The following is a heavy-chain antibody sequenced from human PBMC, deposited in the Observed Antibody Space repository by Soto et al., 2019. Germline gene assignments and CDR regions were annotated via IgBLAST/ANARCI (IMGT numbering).Heavy chain of an antibody. V-gene: IGHV4-30-2*06. CDR2: IYHSGST. CDR1: GGSINTVNYY. J-gene: IGHJ5*02. Sequence: ASETLSLTCTVSGGSINTVNYYWSWIRQSPDKGLEWIGHIYHSGSTYYNQSLKSRVTISVDRSKNQFSLKLRSVTAADTAVYYCARVPGPWGQGTLVTVSS. CDR3: ARVPGP.